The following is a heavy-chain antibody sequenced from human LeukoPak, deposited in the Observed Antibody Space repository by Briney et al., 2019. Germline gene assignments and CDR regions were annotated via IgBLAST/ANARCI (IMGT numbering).Heavy chain of an antibody. CDR1: GGSFSGYY. J-gene: IGHJ4*02. CDR3: ARAPRGVMRRLDY. D-gene: IGHD3-16*01. V-gene: IGHV4-34*01. Sequence: PSETLSLTCAVYGGSFSGYYWSWIRQPPGKGLEWIGEINHSGSTNYNPSLKSRVTISVDTSKNQFSLKLSSVTAADTAVYYCARAPRGVMRRLDYWGQGTLVTVSS. CDR2: INHSGST.